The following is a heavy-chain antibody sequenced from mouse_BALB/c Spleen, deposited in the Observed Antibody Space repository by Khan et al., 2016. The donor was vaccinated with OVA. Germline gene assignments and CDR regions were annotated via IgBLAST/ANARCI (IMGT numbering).Heavy chain of an antibody. CDR2: IWSDGIT. Sequence: VKLEESGPGLVAPSQSLSITCTVSGFSLTTYGVHWVRQPPGKGLEWLGVIWSDGITTYNSALKSRLSISKDNSKSQVFLKMNSLQTDDTAMYYCARGGFYAMDYWGQGTSVTVSS. CDR1: GFSLTTYG. CDR3: ARGGFYAMDY. J-gene: IGHJ4*01. V-gene: IGHV2-6*02.